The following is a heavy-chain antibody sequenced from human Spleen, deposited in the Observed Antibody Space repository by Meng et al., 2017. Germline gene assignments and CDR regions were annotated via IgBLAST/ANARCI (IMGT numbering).Heavy chain of an antibody. V-gene: IGHV3-74*01. CDR3: VRDGAGNDFDT. CDR2: ISRDGSNT. D-gene: IGHD6-19*01. J-gene: IGHJ5*02. CDR1: GFSFGSYW. Sequence: EVQLVVSGAGSVQPGESLRPSCAASGFSFGSYWMQWVRQAPGIALVWVSRISRDGSNTDYADSVKGRFTISRDDAKNTLYLQMRGLRVDDTAVYYCVRDGAGNDFDTGGQGTLVTSPQ.